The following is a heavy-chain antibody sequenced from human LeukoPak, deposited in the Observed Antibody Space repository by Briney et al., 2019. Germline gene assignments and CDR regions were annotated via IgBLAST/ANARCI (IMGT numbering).Heavy chain of an antibody. D-gene: IGHD1-26*01. CDR2: IYHSGST. CDR3: ARGKWELVRGFDY. J-gene: IGHJ4*02. Sequence: SGTLSLTCAVSGDSINSINWWSWVRQPPGKGLEWIGEIYHSGSTNCNPSLKSRVTISVDKSKNQFSLKLSSVTAADTAVYYCARGKWELVRGFDYWGQGTLVTVSS. CDR1: GDSINSINW. V-gene: IGHV4-4*02.